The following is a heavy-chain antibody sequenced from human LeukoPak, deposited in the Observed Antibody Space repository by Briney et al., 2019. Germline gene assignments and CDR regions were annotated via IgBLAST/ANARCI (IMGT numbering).Heavy chain of an antibody. CDR2: IKQEGSEK. J-gene: IGHJ4*02. Sequence: GGSLRLSCAASGFTFSNFWMTWVRQAPGKGLEWVANIKQEGSEKYYVDSVKGRFTISRDNAKNSLYLQVNSLRAEDTAVYYCARRYCSGGSCYSYFDYWGQGTLVTVSS. V-gene: IGHV3-7*01. CDR1: GFTFSNFW. D-gene: IGHD2-15*01. CDR3: ARRYCSGGSCYSYFDY.